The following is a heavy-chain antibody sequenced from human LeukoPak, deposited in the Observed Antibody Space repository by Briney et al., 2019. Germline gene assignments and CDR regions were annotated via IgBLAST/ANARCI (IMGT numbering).Heavy chain of an antibody. CDR3: ARREWLPKDFDY. V-gene: IGHV4-59*12. Sequence: PSETLSLTCTVSGGSISSYYWSWIRQPPGKGLEWIGYIYYSGSTNYNPSLKSRVTISVDTSKNQFSLKLSSVTAADTAVYYCARREWLPKDFDYGGQGTLVTVSS. J-gene: IGHJ4*02. CDR2: IYYSGST. CDR1: GGSISSYY. D-gene: IGHD3-3*01.